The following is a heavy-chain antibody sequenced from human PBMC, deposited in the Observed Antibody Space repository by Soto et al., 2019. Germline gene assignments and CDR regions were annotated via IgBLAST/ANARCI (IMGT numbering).Heavy chain of an antibody. Sequence: GASVKVSCKASGYTFTSYDINWVRQATGQGLEWMGWMNPNSGNTGYAQKFQGRVTMTRNTSISTAYMELSSLRSEDTAVYYCARGDYIGYYYYYGMDVWGQGTTVTVS. D-gene: IGHD2-15*01. CDR1: GYTFTSYD. CDR3: ARGDYIGYYYYYGMDV. CDR2: MNPNSGNT. V-gene: IGHV1-8*01. J-gene: IGHJ6*02.